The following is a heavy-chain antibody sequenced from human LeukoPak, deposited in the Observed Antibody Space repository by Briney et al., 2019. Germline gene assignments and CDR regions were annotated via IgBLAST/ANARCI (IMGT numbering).Heavy chain of an antibody. D-gene: IGHD4-17*01. J-gene: IGHJ4*02. Sequence: GGSLRLSCAAAGCTFSSYSMSWVRQAPRKGLECVSSISSSSSYLYYADSVKGRFTISRDNAKNSLYLQMNSLRAEDTAVYYCARDSYGDYVLDYWGQGTLVTVSS. CDR3: ARDSYGDYVLDY. V-gene: IGHV3-21*01. CDR2: ISSSSSYL. CDR1: GCTFSSYS.